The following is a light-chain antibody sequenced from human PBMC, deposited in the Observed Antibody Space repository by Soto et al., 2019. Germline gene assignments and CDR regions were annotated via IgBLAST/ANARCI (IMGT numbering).Light chain of an antibody. CDR2: GAC. CDR1: QGISSW. Sequence: DIQMTQSPCSLSASVGDRVTITCRASQGISSWLAWHQQKPEKPPKSLIYGACGLLSGVPSRFSGSGSGTDFTLSISSLHPEDFAIYYCQQYNNKATFGQGTRLEIK. V-gene: IGKV1D-16*01. CDR3: QQYNNKAT. J-gene: IGKJ5*01.